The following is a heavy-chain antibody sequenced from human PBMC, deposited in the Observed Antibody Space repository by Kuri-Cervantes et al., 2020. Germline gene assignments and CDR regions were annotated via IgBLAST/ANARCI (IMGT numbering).Heavy chain of an antibody. V-gene: IGHV4-34*01. Sequence: GSLRLSCAVYGGSFSGYYWSWIRQPPGKGLEWIGSIYHSGSTYYNPSLKSRVTISVDTSKNQFSLKLSSVTAADTAVYYCAREAGRTYSLDYWGQGTLVTVSS. D-gene: IGHD1-1*01. CDR3: AREAGRTYSLDY. CDR2: IYHSGST. CDR1: GGSFSGYY. J-gene: IGHJ4*02.